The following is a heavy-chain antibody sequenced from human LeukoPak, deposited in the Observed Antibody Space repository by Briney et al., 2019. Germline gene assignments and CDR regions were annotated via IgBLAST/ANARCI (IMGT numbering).Heavy chain of an antibody. CDR3: ATAATSGVMSSWSGRFDY. J-gene: IGHJ4*02. CDR2: ISYDGSNK. Sequence: QPGRSLRLSCAASGFTFSSYGMHWVRQAPGKGLEWVAVISYDGSNKYYADSVKGRFTISRDNSKNTLYLQMNSLRPEDTAVYYWATAATSGVMSSWSGRFDYWGQGTLVTVSS. D-gene: IGHD6-13*01. CDR1: GFTFSSYG. V-gene: IGHV3-30*03.